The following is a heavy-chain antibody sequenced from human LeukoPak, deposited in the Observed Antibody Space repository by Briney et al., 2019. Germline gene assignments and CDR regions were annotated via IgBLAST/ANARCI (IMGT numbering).Heavy chain of an antibody. CDR1: GGSVNNYY. CDR2: IYTSGIT. Sequence: SETLSLTCSISGGSVNNYYWSWMRQPAGKGLEWIGRIYTSGITNYNPSLKSRVTMSVDTSKNQFSLKLSSVTAADTAVYYCARHWSTGTSYYRFDYWGQGTLVTVSS. J-gene: IGHJ4*02. V-gene: IGHV4-4*07. D-gene: IGHD1-26*01. CDR3: ARHWSTGTSYYRFDY.